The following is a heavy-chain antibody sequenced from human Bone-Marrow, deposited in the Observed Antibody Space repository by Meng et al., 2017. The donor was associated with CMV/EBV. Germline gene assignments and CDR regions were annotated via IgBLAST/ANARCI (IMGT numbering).Heavy chain of an antibody. CDR3: ARDSPAYCGGDCYSNGMDV. CDR2: TYYRSEWYN. Sequence: SQTLSLTCAISGVSVSSNSAAWNWIRQSPSRGLEWLGRTYYRSEWYNDYAVSVKSRITINPDKSKNQFYLQLNSVTPEDTAVYYCARDSPAYCGGDCYSNGMDVWGQGTTVTVSS. J-gene: IGHJ6*02. CDR1: GVSVSSNSAA. V-gene: IGHV6-1*01. D-gene: IGHD2-21*01.